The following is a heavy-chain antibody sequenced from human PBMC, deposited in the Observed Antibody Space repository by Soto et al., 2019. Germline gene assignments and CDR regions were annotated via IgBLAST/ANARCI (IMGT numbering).Heavy chain of an antibody. CDR2: ISYSGST. Sequence: SETLSLTCTVSGGSVSSYSWSWIRQPPGKGLEWIGNISYSGSTTYNPSLKSRVTISVDTSKNQFSLSLTSVTAADTAVYYCARSPPADAFDIWGQGTMVTVSS. CDR3: ARSPPADAFDI. J-gene: IGHJ3*02. CDR1: GGSVSSYS. V-gene: IGHV4-59*08.